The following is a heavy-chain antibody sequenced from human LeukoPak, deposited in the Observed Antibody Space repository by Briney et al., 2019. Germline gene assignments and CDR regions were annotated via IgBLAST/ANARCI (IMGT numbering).Heavy chain of an antibody. CDR3: ARAGGYSYGDAFDI. V-gene: IGHV1-2*04. D-gene: IGHD5-18*01. CDR2: INPNSGGT. CDR1: GYTFTGYY. J-gene: IGHJ3*02. Sequence: GASVKVSCKASGYTFTGYYMHWVRQAPGQGPEWMGWINPNSGGTNYAQKFQGWVTMTRDTSISTAYMELSRLRSDDTAVYYCARAGGYSYGDAFDIWGQGTMVTVSS.